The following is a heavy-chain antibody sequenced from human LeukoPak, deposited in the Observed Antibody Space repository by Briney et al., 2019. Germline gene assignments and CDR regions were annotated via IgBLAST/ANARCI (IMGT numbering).Heavy chain of an antibody. Sequence: GVLRLSCAASKFTFSTYGMSWVRQAPGKGLEWVSSISSTGGTTYYADSVKGRFTISRDNSKNTLFLQMNSLRAEDTAVYYCASQLGDASDIWGQGTMVTVSS. CDR3: ASQLGDASDI. V-gene: IGHV3-23*01. CDR1: KFTFSTYG. J-gene: IGHJ3*02. D-gene: IGHD6-13*01. CDR2: ISSTGGTT.